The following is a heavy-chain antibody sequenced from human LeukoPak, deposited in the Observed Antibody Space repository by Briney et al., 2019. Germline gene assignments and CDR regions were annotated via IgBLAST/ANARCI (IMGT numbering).Heavy chain of an antibody. CDR2: INHSGST. CDR3: ARDLGHRFGMDV. V-gene: IGHV4-34*01. Sequence: SETLSLTCAVHGGSFSGYYWSWIRQPPGKGLEWIGEINHSGSTNYNPSLKSRVTISVDTSKNQFSLKLSSVTAADTAVYYCARDLGHRFGMDVWGQGTTVTVSS. J-gene: IGHJ6*02. CDR1: GGSFSGYY. D-gene: IGHD3-3*01.